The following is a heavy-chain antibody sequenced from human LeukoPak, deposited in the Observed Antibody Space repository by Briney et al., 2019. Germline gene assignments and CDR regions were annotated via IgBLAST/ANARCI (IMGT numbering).Heavy chain of an antibody. J-gene: IGHJ4*02. CDR3: ARDGIAAAGYFDY. Sequence: ASVKVSCKASGGTFSSYAISWVRQAPGQGLEWMGRIIPILGIANYAQKFQGRVTITADKSTSTAYMELSGLRSEDTAVYYCARDGIAAAGYFDYWGQGTLVTVSS. CDR2: IIPILGIA. CDR1: GGTFSSYA. V-gene: IGHV1-69*04. D-gene: IGHD6-13*01.